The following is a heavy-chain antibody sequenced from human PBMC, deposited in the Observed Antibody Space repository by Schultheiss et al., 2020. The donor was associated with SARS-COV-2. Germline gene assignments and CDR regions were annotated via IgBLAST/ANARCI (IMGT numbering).Heavy chain of an antibody. D-gene: IGHD1-7*01. V-gene: IGHV4-4*02. CDR2: IYHSGST. J-gene: IGHJ6*03. CDR1: GGSISSSNW. CDR3: ARATGTTLGYYYYMDV. Sequence: SETLSLTCAVSGGSISSSNWWSWVRQPPGKGLEWIGEIYHSGSTNYNPSLKSRVTMSVDTSKNQFSLKLSSVTAADTAVYYCARATGTTLGYYYYMDVWGKGTTVTVSS.